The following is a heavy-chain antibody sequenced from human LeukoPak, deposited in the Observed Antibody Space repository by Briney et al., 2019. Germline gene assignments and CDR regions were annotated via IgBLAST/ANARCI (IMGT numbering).Heavy chain of an antibody. V-gene: IGHV4-59*11. CDR3: ARIAAAGTGTGLIDY. CDR2: IYYSGST. Sequence: SETLSLTCTVSGGSISSHYWSWIRQPPGKGLEWIGYIYYSGSTNYNPSLKSRVTISVDTSKNQFSLKLSSVTAADTAVYYCARIAAAGTGTGLIDYWGQGTLVTVSS. D-gene: IGHD6-13*01. J-gene: IGHJ4*02. CDR1: GGSISSHY.